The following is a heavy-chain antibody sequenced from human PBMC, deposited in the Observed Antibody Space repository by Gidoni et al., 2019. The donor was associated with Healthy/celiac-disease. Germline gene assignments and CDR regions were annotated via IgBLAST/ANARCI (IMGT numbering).Heavy chain of an antibody. D-gene: IGHD1-26*01. V-gene: IGHV4-30-4*01. CDR3: AREVQAKWELPWGAAFDI. J-gene: IGHJ3*02. CDR2: IYYSGST. CDR1: GGSISSGDYY. Sequence: QVQLQESGPGLVKPSQTLSLTCTVSGGSISSGDYYWSWIRQPPGKGLEWIGYIYYSGSTYYNPSLKSRVTISVDTSKNQFSLKLSSVTAADTAVYYCAREVQAKWELPWGAAFDIWGQGTMVTVSS.